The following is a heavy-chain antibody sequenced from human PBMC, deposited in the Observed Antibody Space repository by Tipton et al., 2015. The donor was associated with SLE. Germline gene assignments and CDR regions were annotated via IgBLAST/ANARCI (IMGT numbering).Heavy chain of an antibody. D-gene: IGHD6-13*01. CDR3: ARVYSSSHPDV. J-gene: IGHJ6*04. CDR2: IHYSEST. CDR1: GGSISNHY. V-gene: IGHV4-59*11. Sequence: TLSLTCTVSGGSISNHYWNWIRQPPGKGLEWIGNIHYSESTNYNPSLKSRVTISVDTSKNQFSLKLSSVTAADTAVYYCARVYSSSHPDVWGKGTTVTVSS.